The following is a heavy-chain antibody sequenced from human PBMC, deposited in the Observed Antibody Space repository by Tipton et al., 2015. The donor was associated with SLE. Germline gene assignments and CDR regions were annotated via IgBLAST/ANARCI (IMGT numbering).Heavy chain of an antibody. CDR1: GFTFSNYE. D-gene: IGHD3-3*01. J-gene: IGHJ4*02. Sequence: GSLRLSCAASGFTFSNYEMNWVRQAPGKGLEWVSYISTSGSTRNYADSVNGRFTISRDNTKNSLYLQMDSLRAEDTAVYYCARDLSGADFWSGYYDYWGQGTLVTVSS. CDR2: ISTSGSTR. V-gene: IGHV3-48*03. CDR3: ARDLSGADFWSGYYDY.